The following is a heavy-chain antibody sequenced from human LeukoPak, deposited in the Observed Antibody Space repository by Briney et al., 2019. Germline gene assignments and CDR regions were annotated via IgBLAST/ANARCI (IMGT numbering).Heavy chain of an antibody. V-gene: IGHV3-53*01. J-gene: IGHJ3*02. CDR1: GFTVSSNY. CDR2: IYSGGST. D-gene: IGHD5-24*01. Sequence: PGGSLRLSCAASGFTVSSNYMSWVRQAPGKGLEWVSVIYSGGSTYYADSVKGRFTISRDNSKNTLYLQMNSLRAEDTAVYYCAAPVEMATAYAFDIWGRGTMVTVSS. CDR3: AAPVEMATAYAFDI.